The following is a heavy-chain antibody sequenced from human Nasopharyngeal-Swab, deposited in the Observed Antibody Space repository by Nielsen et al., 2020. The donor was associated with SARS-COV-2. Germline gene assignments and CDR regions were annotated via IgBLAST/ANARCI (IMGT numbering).Heavy chain of an antibody. J-gene: IGHJ4*02. CDR2: IKQDGSEK. Sequence: GGSLRLSCAASGFTFSSYWMSWVRQAPGKGLEWVANIKQDGSEKYYVDSVKGRFTIPRDNAKNSLYLQMNSLRAEDTAVYYCARIGGIAVAADGFDYWGQGTLVTVSS. V-gene: IGHV3-7*05. CDR3: ARIGGIAVAADGFDY. CDR1: GFTFSSYW. D-gene: IGHD6-19*01.